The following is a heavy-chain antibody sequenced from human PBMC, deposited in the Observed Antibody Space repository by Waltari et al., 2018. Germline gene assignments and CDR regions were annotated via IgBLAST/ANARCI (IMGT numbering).Heavy chain of an antibody. D-gene: IGHD6-25*01. CDR3: SANFQH. V-gene: IGHV3-74*01. Sequence: EVQLVESGGGLVQPGGSLRLSXTASGXTFTNYWMHWVRQAPGKGRVWVSRXNSDATTTXYADXVKXRFTXXRXNAKNTVSXXMNSXTVEDTAVYXXSANFQHXGQGTLVTVXS. CDR2: XNSDATTT. CDR1: GXTFTNYW. J-gene: IGHJ1*01.